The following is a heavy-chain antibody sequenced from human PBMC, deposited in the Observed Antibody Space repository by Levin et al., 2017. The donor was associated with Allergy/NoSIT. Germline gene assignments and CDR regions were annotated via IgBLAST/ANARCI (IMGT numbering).Heavy chain of an antibody. CDR1: GGSISSGGYS. Sequence: SQTLSLTCAVSGGSISSGGYSWSWIRQPPGKGLEWIGNIYLSGSTYYNPSRKSRVTISVDRSKNQFSLNPSSVTAADTAVYYCARVAGYSYGYYFDYWGQGTLVTVSS. V-gene: IGHV4-30-2*01. CDR2: IYLSGST. CDR3: ARVAGYSYGYYFDY. J-gene: IGHJ4*02. D-gene: IGHD5-18*01.